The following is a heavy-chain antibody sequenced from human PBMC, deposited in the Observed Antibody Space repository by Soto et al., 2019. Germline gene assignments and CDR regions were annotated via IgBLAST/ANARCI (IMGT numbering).Heavy chain of an antibody. Sequence: SETLSLTCSVSGASISSRDYYWGWIRQTPGKGLEWIGNIDYNGVTYYNPSLKSRVTVSKDTSKNQFSLKVASVTAADTATYYCGRVMIGTSRHTDSDYWGQGTQVTVSS. D-gene: IGHD2-2*01. J-gene: IGHJ4*02. CDR2: IDYNGVT. V-gene: IGHV4-39*01. CDR1: GASISSRDYY. CDR3: GRVMIGTSRHTDSDY.